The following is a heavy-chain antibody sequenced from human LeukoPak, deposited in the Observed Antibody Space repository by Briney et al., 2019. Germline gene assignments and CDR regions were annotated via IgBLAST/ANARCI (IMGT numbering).Heavy chain of an antibody. CDR3: ARGRYMDV. V-gene: IGHV1-8*03. CDR2: MNPKSGDT. J-gene: IGHJ6*03. CDR1: GYIFIDYE. Sequence: GASVKVSCKASGYIFIDYEINWVRQAPGQGLEWMGWMNPKSGDTGYEQKFKGRVTITRDSSISTVYMELRSLRSEDTALYYGARGRYMDVWGKGTTVTVSS.